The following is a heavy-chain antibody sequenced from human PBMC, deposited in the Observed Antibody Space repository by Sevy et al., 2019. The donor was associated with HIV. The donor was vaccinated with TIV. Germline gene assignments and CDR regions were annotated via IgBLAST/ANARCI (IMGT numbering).Heavy chain of an antibody. CDR2: IYYSGST. CDR1: GGSISSYY. CDR3: AGENAWGRGYS. J-gene: IGHJ4*02. D-gene: IGHD1-26*01. V-gene: IGHV4-59*08. Sequence: SETLSLTCTVSGGSISSYYWSWIRQPPGKGLEWIGNIYYSGSTNYNPSLKRRVTISLDTSKNQFSLRLSSVTAADSAMYYCAGENAWGRGYSWGQGTLVTVSS.